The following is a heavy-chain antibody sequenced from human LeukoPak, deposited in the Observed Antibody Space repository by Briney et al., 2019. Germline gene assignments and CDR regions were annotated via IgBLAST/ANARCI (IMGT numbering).Heavy chain of an antibody. J-gene: IGHJ4*02. CDR1: RFTLSSYA. CDR2: ISYDGSNK. D-gene: IGHD3-22*01. V-gene: IGHV3-30-3*01. CDR3: AKDLDYYDSSGSDY. Sequence: GGSLRLSCAASRFTLSSYAMHWVRQAPGKGLEWVAVISYDGSNKDYADSVKGRFTISRDSSKNTLYLQMNSLRAEDTAVYYCAKDLDYYDSSGSDYWGQGTLVTVSS.